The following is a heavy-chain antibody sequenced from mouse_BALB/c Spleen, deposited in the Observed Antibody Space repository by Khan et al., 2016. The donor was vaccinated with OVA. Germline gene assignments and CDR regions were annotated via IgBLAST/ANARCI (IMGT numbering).Heavy chain of an antibody. D-gene: IGHD2-4*01. V-gene: IGHV5-17*02. CDR2: ISSGSSTI. J-gene: IGHJ2*01. Sequence: EVELVEPGGGLVQPGGSRKLSCAASGFTFSGFGMHWVRQAPEKGLEWVAYISSGSSTIYYADTVKGRFPISRDNPKNTLFLQMASLRSEDTAMNDCARTDYYCFDYWGQGTTLTVAS. CDR3: ARTDYYCFDY. CDR1: GFTFSGFG.